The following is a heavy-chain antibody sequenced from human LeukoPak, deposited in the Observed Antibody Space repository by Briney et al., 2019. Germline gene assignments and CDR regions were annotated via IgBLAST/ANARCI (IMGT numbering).Heavy chain of an antibody. CDR1: GFTFGDHA. CDR2: ISSSSSYI. Sequence: SGGSLRLSCTASGFTFGDHAMSWVRQAPGKGLEWVSSISSSSSYIYYADSVKGRFTISRDNAKNSLYLQMNSLRAEDTAVYYCARDNNWNSGYFDYWGQGTLVTVSS. CDR3: ARDNNWNSGYFDY. D-gene: IGHD1-1*01. V-gene: IGHV3-21*01. J-gene: IGHJ4*02.